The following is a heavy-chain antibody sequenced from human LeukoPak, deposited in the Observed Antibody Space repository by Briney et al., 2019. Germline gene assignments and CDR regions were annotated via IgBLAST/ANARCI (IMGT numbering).Heavy chain of an antibody. CDR3: AREPSGSGGYDY. CDR1: GFTFSGYY. J-gene: IGHJ4*02. V-gene: IGHV1-2*02. D-gene: IGHD3-10*01. Sequence: ASVKVSCKASGFTFSGYYMHWVRQAAGQGLAWMAWISHNSGGTNYVQKLQGRVTVTRDTSISTDYMEISRLTSDDTALYYCAREPSGSGGYDYWGQGTLVTVSS. CDR2: ISHNSGGT.